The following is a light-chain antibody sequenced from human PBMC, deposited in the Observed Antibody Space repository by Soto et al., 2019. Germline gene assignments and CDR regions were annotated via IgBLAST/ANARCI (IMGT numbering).Light chain of an antibody. Sequence: QSALTQPASVSGSPGQSITISCTGTSSDIGFNNYVSWFQQRPGKAPTLIIYEVSNRPSGVSTHFSGSKSGNTASLTISGLLHEDEAEYYCSSYTTTPRLFGGGTKLTVL. CDR3: SSYTTTPRL. CDR2: EVS. J-gene: IGLJ3*02. V-gene: IGLV2-14*01. CDR1: SSDIGFNNY.